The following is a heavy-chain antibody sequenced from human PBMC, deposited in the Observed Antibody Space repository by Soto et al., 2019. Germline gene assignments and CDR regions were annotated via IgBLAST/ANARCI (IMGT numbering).Heavy chain of an antibody. D-gene: IGHD1-26*01. V-gene: IGHV3-23*01. CDR2: ISDSGISL. J-gene: IGHJ4*02. Sequence: EEQLLESGGGLIQPGGSLRLSCAASGFAFYNYAMAWVRQAPGKGLEWVSGISDSGISLYYTDSVKGRVTISRDNSKNTLIRQMDSLRGDDTALYYCAKDARRTGLLGQWVGWGQGTLVTVSS. CDR3: AKDARRTGLLGQWVG. CDR1: GFAFYNYA.